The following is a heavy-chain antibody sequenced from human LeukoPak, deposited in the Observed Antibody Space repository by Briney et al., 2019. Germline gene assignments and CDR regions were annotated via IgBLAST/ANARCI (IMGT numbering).Heavy chain of an antibody. Sequence: SETLSLTCTVSGGSISSSRYYWGWIRHPPGKGLEWIGNIYYSESTYYNPSLKSRVTISVDTSKNQFSLKLSSVTAADTAVYYCAKQRRDGYNCFDYWGQGTLVTVSS. CDR1: GGSISSSRYY. J-gene: IGHJ4*02. CDR3: AKQRRDGYNCFDY. CDR2: IYYSEST. D-gene: IGHD5-24*01. V-gene: IGHV4-39*01.